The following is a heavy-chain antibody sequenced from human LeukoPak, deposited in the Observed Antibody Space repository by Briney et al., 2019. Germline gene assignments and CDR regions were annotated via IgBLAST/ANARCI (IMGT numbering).Heavy chain of an antibody. CDR2: SNGDGSDT. V-gene: IGHV3-74*01. D-gene: IGHD2-21*02. CDR1: GFTFSNYW. J-gene: IGHJ5*02. Sequence: GGSLRLSCAASGFTFSNYWMHWVRQVPGKGPEWVSHSNGDGSDTGYADSVKGRFTISRDNRKNTVYPQMNSLRAEDTAVYYCARDQLSYCDGDCPWGKGTLVTVSS. CDR3: ARDQLSYCDGDCP.